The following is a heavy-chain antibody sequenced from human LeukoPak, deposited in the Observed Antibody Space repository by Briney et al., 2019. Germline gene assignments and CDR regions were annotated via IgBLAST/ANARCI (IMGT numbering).Heavy chain of an antibody. CDR2: ISSSSEYI. Sequence: GGSLRLSCAASGFTFSTYSMNWVRQAPGKGLEWVSFISSSSEYIYYADSVKGRFIISRDNAKNSLYLQMNSLRVEDTAVYYCARDPGIAAAGTVGYFDSWGQGILVTVSS. D-gene: IGHD6-13*01. V-gene: IGHV3-21*01. J-gene: IGHJ4*02. CDR3: ARDPGIAAAGTVGYFDS. CDR1: GFTFSTYS.